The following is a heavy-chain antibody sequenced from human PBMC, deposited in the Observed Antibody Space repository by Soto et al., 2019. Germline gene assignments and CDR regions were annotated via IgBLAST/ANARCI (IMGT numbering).Heavy chain of an antibody. Sequence: QMHLQESGPGLVKPSETLSLTCTVSGGSISDHYLSWTRQPPGKGLEWIGYGLRHEFVGTNPSLTSRVTISVDTSKKQFSLRLNSVTAADTAVYYCAAGPDHAKSAYWGQGTLVTVSS. CDR1: GGSISDHY. CDR3: AAGPDHAKSAY. CDR2: GLRHEFV. J-gene: IGHJ4*01. V-gene: IGHV4-59*11.